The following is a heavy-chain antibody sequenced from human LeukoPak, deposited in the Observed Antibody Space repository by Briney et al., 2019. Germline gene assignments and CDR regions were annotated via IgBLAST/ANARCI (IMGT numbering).Heavy chain of an antibody. CDR1: GFTFTNFA. Sequence: PGGSLRLSCAASGFTFTNFAMHWVRQAPGKGLEWVTVISDDGNNKYFAGSVKGRFTISRDNSKNTLYLQMNSLRAEDTAVYYCAKGGPHYGSGSYYAFDYWGQGTLVTVSS. CDR3: AKGGPHYGSGSYYAFDY. V-gene: IGHV3-30*18. D-gene: IGHD3-10*01. J-gene: IGHJ4*02. CDR2: ISDDGNNK.